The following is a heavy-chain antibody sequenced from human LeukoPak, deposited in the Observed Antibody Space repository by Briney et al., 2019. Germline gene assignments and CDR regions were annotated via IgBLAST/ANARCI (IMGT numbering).Heavy chain of an antibody. V-gene: IGHV4-39*01. CDR2: IYYSGST. D-gene: IGHD3-10*01. Sequence: SSETLSLTCTVSGGSINSSNYYWGWIRQPPGKGLEWIGSIYYSGSTYYNPSLKSRVTISVDTSKNQFSLKLSSVTAADTAVYYCAALQWFGEPPGNWGQGTLVTVSS. J-gene: IGHJ4*02. CDR1: GGSINSSNYY. CDR3: AALQWFGEPPGN.